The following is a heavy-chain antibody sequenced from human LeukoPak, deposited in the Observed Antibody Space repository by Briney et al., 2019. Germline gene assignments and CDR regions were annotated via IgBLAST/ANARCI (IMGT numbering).Heavy chain of an antibody. Sequence: PGGSLRLSCAASGFTFSDYYMSWIRQAPGKGLEWVSYISSSSSYTNYADSVKGRFTISRDNAKNSLYLQMNSLRAEDTAVYYCARDREDCSSTSCYEARTSAFDIWGQGTMVTVSS. CDR2: ISSSSSYT. V-gene: IGHV3-11*06. D-gene: IGHD2-2*01. CDR3: ARDREDCSSTSCYEARTSAFDI. J-gene: IGHJ3*02. CDR1: GFTFSDYY.